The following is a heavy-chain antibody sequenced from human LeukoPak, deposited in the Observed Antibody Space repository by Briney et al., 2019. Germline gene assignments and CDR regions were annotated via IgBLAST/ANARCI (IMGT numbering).Heavy chain of an antibody. CDR2: INPNSGGT. CDR3: ARDRQSVYCSGGSCYNWFDP. D-gene: IGHD2-15*01. V-gene: IGHV1-2*02. CDR1: GYTFTGYY. Sequence: GASVKVSCKASGYTFTGYYMHWVRQAPGQGREWMGWINPNSGGTNYAQKFQGRVTMTRDTSISTAYMELSRLRSDDTAVYYCARDRQSVYCSGGSCYNWFDPWGQGTLVTVSS. J-gene: IGHJ5*02.